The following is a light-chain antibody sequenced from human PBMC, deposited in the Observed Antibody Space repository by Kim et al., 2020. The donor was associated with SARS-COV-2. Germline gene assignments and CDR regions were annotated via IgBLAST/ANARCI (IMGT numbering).Light chain of an antibody. J-gene: IGKJ5*01. CDR3: QELDSYPRVT. V-gene: IGKV1-9*01. Sequence: SVGDRVTIACRASQGISSYLAWYQQKPGKAPKLLIYAASTLQNGVPSRFSGSGSGTEFTLTISDLQPEDFATYYCQELDSYPRVTFGLGTRLEIK. CDR1: QGISSY. CDR2: AAS.